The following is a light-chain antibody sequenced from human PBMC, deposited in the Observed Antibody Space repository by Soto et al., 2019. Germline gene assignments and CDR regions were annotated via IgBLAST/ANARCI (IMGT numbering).Light chain of an antibody. V-gene: IGKV1-12*01. J-gene: IGKJ3*01. Sequence: DIQMPQSPSSVSASVGDRVTITCRASPGISSWLAWYQQKPGKAPKLLIYAASSLQSGVPSRFSGSASATYFTLTISSQQREDLATYYCQKATSLPFTFGPGTNVDIK. CDR3: QKATSLPFT. CDR2: AAS. CDR1: PGISSW.